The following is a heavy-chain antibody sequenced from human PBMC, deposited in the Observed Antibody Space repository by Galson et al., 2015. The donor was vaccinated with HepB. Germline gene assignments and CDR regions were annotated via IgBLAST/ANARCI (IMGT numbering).Heavy chain of an antibody. D-gene: IGHD3-22*01. CDR1: GFTFSSYS. CDR2: ISSSSSTI. CDR3: ARDDDSSGYEWFDP. V-gene: IGHV3-48*04. Sequence: SLRLSCAASGFTFSSYSMNWVRQAPGKGLEWVSYISSSSSTIYYADSVKGRFTISRDNAKNSLYLQMNSLRAEDTAVYYCARDDDSSGYEWFDPWGQGTLVTVSS. J-gene: IGHJ5*02.